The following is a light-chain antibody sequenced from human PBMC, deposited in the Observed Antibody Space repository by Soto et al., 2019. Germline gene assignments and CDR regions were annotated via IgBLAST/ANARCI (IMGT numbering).Light chain of an antibody. CDR3: TLYAGSKNRV. Sequence: QSALTQPPSASGSPGQSVTISCTGTSSDVGGYNYVSWYQQHPGKAPKLMIYEVSKRPSGVPDRFSGSKSGITASLTVSGLQAEEEADYYCTLYAGSKNRVFASGTKVTVL. CDR2: EVS. J-gene: IGLJ1*01. CDR1: SSDVGGYNY. V-gene: IGLV2-8*01.